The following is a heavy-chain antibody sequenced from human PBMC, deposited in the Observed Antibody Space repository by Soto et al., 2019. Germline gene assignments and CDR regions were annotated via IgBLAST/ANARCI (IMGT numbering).Heavy chain of an antibody. J-gene: IGHJ6*02. CDR3: VRDGYPAWVYGVDV. Sequence: PGGSLRLSCAGYGFSFGGYAMSWVRQAPGKGLVWVSRMNSDGSTTNYADSVKGRFTISRDNARNTLYLQMNSLRAEDTAVYYCVRDGYPAWVYGVDVWGQGTTVTVSS. CDR2: MNSDGSTT. D-gene: IGHD1-1*01. CDR1: GFSFGGYA. V-gene: IGHV3-74*01.